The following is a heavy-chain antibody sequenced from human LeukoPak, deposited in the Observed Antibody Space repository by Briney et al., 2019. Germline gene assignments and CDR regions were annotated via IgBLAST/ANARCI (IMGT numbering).Heavy chain of an antibody. Sequence: GGSLRLSCAASGFTFSSYWMSWVRQAPGKGLEWVATIRQDGSQKYYVDSVKGRFTISRDNAKNSLYLQMNSLRAEDTAVYYCAKELNDYLGAFDIWGQGTMVTVSS. CDR2: IRQDGSQK. CDR3: AKELNDYLGAFDI. CDR1: GFTFSSYW. D-gene: IGHD4-11*01. J-gene: IGHJ3*02. V-gene: IGHV3-7*01.